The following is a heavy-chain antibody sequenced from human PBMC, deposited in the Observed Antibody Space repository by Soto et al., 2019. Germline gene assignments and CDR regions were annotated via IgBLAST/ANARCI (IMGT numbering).Heavy chain of an antibody. V-gene: IGHV3-74*01. J-gene: IGHJ4*02. CDR2: INSDGSST. CDR1: GFTFSSYW. D-gene: IGHD6-19*01. CDR3: ARHSSGWYVDY. Sequence: GGSLRLSCAASGFTFSSYWMHWVRQAPGKGLVWVSRINSDGSSTSYADSVKGRFTISRDNAKNTLYLQMNSLRAEDTAVYYCARHSSGWYVDYWGQGTLVTVSS.